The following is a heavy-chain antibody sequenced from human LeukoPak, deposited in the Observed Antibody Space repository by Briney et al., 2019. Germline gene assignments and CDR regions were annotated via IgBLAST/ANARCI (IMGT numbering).Heavy chain of an antibody. CDR1: GFTFSSYS. J-gene: IGHJ4*02. CDR2: ISSSSSYI. V-gene: IGHV3-21*01. Sequence: GGSLRLSCAASGFTFSSYSMNWVRQAPGKGLEWVSSISSSSSYIYYADSVKGRFTISRDNAKNSLYLQMNSLRAEDTAVYYCTIRITMVRGWSDFDYWGQGTLVTVSS. D-gene: IGHD3-10*01. CDR3: TIRITMVRGWSDFDY.